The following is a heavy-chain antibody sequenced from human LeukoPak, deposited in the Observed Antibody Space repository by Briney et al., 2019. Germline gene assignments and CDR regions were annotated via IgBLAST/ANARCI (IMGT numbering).Heavy chain of an antibody. CDR1: GFTFSDYY. CDR2: ISSGGSTI. V-gene: IGHV3-11*01. CDR3: ARDRASRYGMDV. Sequence: GGSLRLSCAASGFTFSDYYMSWIRQAPGKGLEWVSYISSGGSTIDYADSVKSRFTISRDNAKNSLYLQMNSLRAEDTAVYYCARDRASRYGMDVWGQGTTVTVSS. D-gene: IGHD3-10*01. J-gene: IGHJ6*02.